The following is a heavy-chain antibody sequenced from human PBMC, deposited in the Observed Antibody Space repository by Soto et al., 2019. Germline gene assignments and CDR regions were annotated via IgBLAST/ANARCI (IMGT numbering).Heavy chain of an antibody. V-gene: IGHV3-53*01. CDR1: RFTVSSNY. Sequence: GGSLRVSCAASRFTVSSNYMSCVRKAPGKGLEWVSVIYSGGSTYYADSVKGRFTISRDNSKNTLYLQMNSLRAEDTAVYYCAREEGSYYFGAYYYYGMDVWGQGTTVTVPS. CDR2: IYSGGST. CDR3: AREEGSYYFGAYYYYGMDV. D-gene: IGHD1-26*01. J-gene: IGHJ6*02.